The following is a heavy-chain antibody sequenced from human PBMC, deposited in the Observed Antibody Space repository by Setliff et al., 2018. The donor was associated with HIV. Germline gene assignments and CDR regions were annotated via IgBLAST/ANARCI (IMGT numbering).Heavy chain of an antibody. V-gene: IGHV1-2*02. D-gene: IGHD6-13*01. Sequence: VASVKVSCKASGYTFTGYYMHWVRQAPGQGLEWMGWINPNSGGTNYAQTFQGRVTMTRDTSISTAYMELSRLRSDDTAVYYCARDTAGGIAALNWFDPWAREPWSPSPQ. CDR3: ARDTAGGIAALNWFDP. CDR2: INPNSGGT. CDR1: GYTFTGYY. J-gene: IGHJ5*02.